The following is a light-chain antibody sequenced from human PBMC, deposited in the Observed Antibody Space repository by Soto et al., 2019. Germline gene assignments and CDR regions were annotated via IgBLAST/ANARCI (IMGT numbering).Light chain of an antibody. CDR3: QQRNYWQVT. CDR1: QSVSSSY. J-gene: IGKJ5*01. CDR2: GAS. Sequence: EIVLTQSPGTLSLSPGERVSLSCRASQSVSSSYLAWYQQKPGQAPRLLIYGASSRATGIPDRFSGSGSGTDFTLTISGLEPEDSAVYYCQQRNYWQVTFGQGTRLEIK. V-gene: IGKV3D-20*02.